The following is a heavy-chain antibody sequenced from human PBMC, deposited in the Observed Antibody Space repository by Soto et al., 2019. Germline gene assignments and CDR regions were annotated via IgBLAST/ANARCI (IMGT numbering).Heavy chain of an antibody. CDR2: IYWNDDK. CDR3: AHLYYDFWSGYLGYFDY. J-gene: IGHJ4*02. Sequence: SGPTLVNPTQTLTLTCTFSGFSLSTSGVGVGWIRQPPGKALEWLALIYWNDDKRYSPSLKSRLTITKDTSKNQVVLTMTNMDPVDTATYYCAHLYYDFWSGYLGYFDYWGQGTLVTVSS. CDR1: GFSLSTSGVG. V-gene: IGHV2-5*01. D-gene: IGHD3-3*01.